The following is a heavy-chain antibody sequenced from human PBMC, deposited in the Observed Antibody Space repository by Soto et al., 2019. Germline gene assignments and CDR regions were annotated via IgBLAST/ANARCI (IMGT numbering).Heavy chain of an antibody. J-gene: IGHJ5*02. CDR2: INSDGSST. Sequence: GGSLRLSCAASGFTFSSYWMHWVRQAPGKGLVRVSRINSDGSSTSYADSVKGRFTISRDNAKNTLYLQMNSLRAEDTAVYYCARDRYSSSWYWFDPWGQGTLVTVSS. CDR1: GFTFSSYW. CDR3: ARDRYSSSWYWFDP. V-gene: IGHV3-74*01. D-gene: IGHD6-13*01.